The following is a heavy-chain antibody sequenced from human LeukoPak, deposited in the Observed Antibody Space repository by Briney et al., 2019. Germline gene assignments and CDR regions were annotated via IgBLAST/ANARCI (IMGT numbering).Heavy chain of an antibody. D-gene: IGHD1-26*01. J-gene: IGHJ1*01. CDR2: ISSSSSYI. Sequence: PGGSLRLSCAASGFTFSSYSMNWVRQAPGKGLEWVSSISSSSSYIYYADSVKGRFTISRDNAKNSLYLQMNSLRAEDTAVYYCARSGGYSEYFQHWGQGTLVTVSS. CDR1: GFTFSSYS. V-gene: IGHV3-21*01. CDR3: ARSGGYSEYFQH.